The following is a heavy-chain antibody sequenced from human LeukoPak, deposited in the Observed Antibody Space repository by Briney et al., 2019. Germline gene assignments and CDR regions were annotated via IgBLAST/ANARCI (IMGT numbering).Heavy chain of an antibody. D-gene: IGHD3-16*02. CDR2: ISPYNGNT. Sequence: ASVTLSCKASGYTFTNYAITWVRQAPGQGLGWMGWISPYNGNTNFAQNLQGRVTMTTDTATSTASMELRDLTSDDTAMYYCAITSARGTYRFLDYWGQGTLVTVSS. V-gene: IGHV1-18*01. CDR1: GYTFTNYA. CDR3: AITSARGTYRFLDY. J-gene: IGHJ4*02.